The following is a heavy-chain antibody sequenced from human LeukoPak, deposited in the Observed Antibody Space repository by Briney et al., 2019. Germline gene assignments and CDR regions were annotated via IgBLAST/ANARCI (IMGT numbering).Heavy chain of an antibody. CDR3: ARDYCSSTSCHILGS. D-gene: IGHD2-2*02. CDR2: ISSNGGST. CDR1: GFTLSSYA. J-gene: IGHJ4*02. V-gene: IGHV3-64*01. Sequence: GGSLRLSCAASGFTLSSYAMHWVRQAPGKGLEYVSAISSNGGSTYYANSVKGRSTISRDNSKNTLYLQMGSLRAEDMAVYYCARDYCSSTSCHILGSWGQGTLVTVSS.